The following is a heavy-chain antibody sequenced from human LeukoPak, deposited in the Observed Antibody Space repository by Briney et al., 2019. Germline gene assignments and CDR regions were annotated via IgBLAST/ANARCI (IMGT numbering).Heavy chain of an antibody. V-gene: IGHV4-59*11. CDR3: ARVPRVRSYYYYMDV. D-gene: IGHD3-10*01. CDR2: IYYSGST. CDR1: GVSISFHY. Sequence: PSETLSLTCTVSGVSISFHYWSWIRQSPGKGLEWIGYIYYSGSTSYNPSLKSRVSTSVDTSKNQFSLKLSSVTAADTAMYYCARVPRVRSYYYYMDVWGKGTWVTVSS. J-gene: IGHJ6*03.